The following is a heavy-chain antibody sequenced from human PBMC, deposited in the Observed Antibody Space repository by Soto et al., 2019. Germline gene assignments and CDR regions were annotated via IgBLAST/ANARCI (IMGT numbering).Heavy chain of an antibody. CDR2: ISAYNGNT. D-gene: IGHD5-12*01. J-gene: IGHJ4*02. V-gene: IGHV1-18*01. Sequence: GASVKVSCKASGYTFTSYGISWVRQAPGQGLEWMGWISAYNGNTNYAQKLQGRVTMTTDTSTSTAYMELRSLRSDDTAVYYCARDLIYSGYVHFDYWGQGTLVTVSS. CDR1: GYTFTSYG. CDR3: ARDLIYSGYVHFDY.